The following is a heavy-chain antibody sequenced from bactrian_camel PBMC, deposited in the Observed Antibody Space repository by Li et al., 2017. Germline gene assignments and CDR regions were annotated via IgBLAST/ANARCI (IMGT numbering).Heavy chain of an antibody. CDR2: IAGDGRT. Sequence: HVQLVESGGGSVQAGGSLRLSCAVSGGYTASMNCMGWFRQVPGQEREGVAAIAGDGRTDYADSVKGRFTISRDNAKDTLYLQMNSLKIEDIAVYYCALGSSRQATMTARGKGTQVTVS. J-gene: IGHJ4*01. CDR1: GGYTASMNC. D-gene: IGHD3*01. V-gene: IGHV3S53*01.